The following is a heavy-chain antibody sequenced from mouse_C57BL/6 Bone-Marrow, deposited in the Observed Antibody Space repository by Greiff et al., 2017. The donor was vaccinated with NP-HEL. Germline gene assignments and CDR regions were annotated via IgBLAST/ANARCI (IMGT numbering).Heavy chain of an antibody. J-gene: IGHJ4*01. V-gene: IGHV1-19*01. CDR1: GYTFTDYY. D-gene: IGHD3-2*01. CDR3: AREGAPPDSHYAMDY. CDR2: INPYNGGT. Sequence: VQLKESGPVLVKPGASVKMSCKASGYTFTDYYMNWVKQSHGKSLEWIGVINPYNGGTSYNQKFKGKATLTVDKSSSTAYMELNSLTSEDSAVYYCAREGAPPDSHYAMDYWGQGTSVTVSS.